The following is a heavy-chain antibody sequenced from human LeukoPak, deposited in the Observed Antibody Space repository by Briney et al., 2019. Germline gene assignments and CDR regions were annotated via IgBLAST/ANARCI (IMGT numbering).Heavy chain of an antibody. CDR2: IKSKIDAETT. D-gene: IGHD1-26*01. V-gene: IGHV3-15*01. Sequence: GGSLRLSCATSGFTSSSYAMSWVRQAPGKGLEWVGRIKSKIDAETTDYAAPVKGRFTISRDDSKNTLYLQMNSLKTEDTAVYYCTTDRRGFGSPGAYYFDYWGQGSLVTVSS. CDR1: GFTSSSYA. J-gene: IGHJ4*02. CDR3: TTDRRGFGSPGAYYFDY.